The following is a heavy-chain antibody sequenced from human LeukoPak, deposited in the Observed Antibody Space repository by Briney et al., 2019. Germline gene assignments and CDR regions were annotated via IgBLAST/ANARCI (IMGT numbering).Heavy chain of an antibody. Sequence: PGGSLRVSCAASGFTFSGSAMHWVRQASGKGLEWVGRIRSKANSYATAYAASVKGRFTISRDDSKNTAYLQMNSLKTEDTAVYYCTETDNDIVVVPAAIAVWGKGTTVTVSS. CDR2: IRSKANSYAT. CDR3: TETDNDIVVVPAAIAV. J-gene: IGHJ6*04. D-gene: IGHD2-2*02. V-gene: IGHV3-73*01. CDR1: GFTFSGSA.